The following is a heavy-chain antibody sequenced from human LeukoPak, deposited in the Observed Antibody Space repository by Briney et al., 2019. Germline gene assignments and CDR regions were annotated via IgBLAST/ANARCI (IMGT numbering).Heavy chain of an antibody. CDR3: ARDDYNSGWYYGSYYYYYYMDV. CDR1: GGSISSSSYY. CDR2: IYSSGST. Sequence: PSETLSLTCTVSGGSISSSSYYWSWIRQPAGKGLEWIGRIYSSGSTNYNPSLKSRVTMSVDTSKNQFSLRLSSVTAADTAVYYCARDDYNSGWYYGSYYYYYYMDVWGKGTTVTVSS. D-gene: IGHD6-19*01. J-gene: IGHJ6*03. V-gene: IGHV4-61*02.